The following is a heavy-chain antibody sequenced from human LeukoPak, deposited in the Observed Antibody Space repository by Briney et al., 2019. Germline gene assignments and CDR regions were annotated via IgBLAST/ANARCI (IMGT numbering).Heavy chain of an antibody. V-gene: IGHV1-18*01. D-gene: IGHD3-10*02. CDR2: ISADSGN. J-gene: IGHJ4*02. CDR1: GYTFRTYG. Sequence: ASVKVSCKASGYTFRTYGITWVRQAPGQGLEWMGWISADSGNKYEEKFQDRVTMTTDTSTKTIYMELRSLTSDDTAVYYCARGPPVFGMFLFQHFFDYWGQGTPVTVSS. CDR3: ARGPPVFGMFLFQHFFDY.